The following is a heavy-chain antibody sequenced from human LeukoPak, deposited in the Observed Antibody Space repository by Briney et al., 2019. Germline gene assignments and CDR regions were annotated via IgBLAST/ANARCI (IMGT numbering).Heavy chain of an antibody. D-gene: IGHD6-19*01. CDR1: GLTFGDYG. CDR2: IKQDGSEK. J-gene: IGHJ4*02. V-gene: IGHV3-7*01. CDR3: ARVIGSGRPRQFDY. Sequence: GGSLRLSCTPSGLTFGDYGMSWVRQAPGKGLEWAANIKQDGSEKYYVDSVKGRFTISRDNAKNSLYLRMNSLRAEDTAVYYCARVIGSGRPRQFDYWGQGTLVTVSS.